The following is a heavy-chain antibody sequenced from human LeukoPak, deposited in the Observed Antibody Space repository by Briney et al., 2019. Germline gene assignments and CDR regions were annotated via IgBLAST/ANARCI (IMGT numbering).Heavy chain of an antibody. Sequence: PGGSLRLSCAASGFIFSNYAMSWIRQAPGKGLEWVSYISSSGSTIYYADSVRGRFTISRDNAKNSLYLQMNSLRAEDTAVYYCARDSQHYGDYGAGDYWGQGTLVTVSS. D-gene: IGHD4-17*01. CDR1: GFIFSNYA. CDR2: ISSSGSTI. V-gene: IGHV3-11*04. J-gene: IGHJ4*02. CDR3: ARDSQHYGDYGAGDY.